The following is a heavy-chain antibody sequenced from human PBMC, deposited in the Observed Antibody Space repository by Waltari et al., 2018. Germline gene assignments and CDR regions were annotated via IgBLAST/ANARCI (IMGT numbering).Heavy chain of an antibody. CDR2: ISGSGGST. CDR1: GFTFSSYA. CDR3: AKDSSPLGGSEGRVYYFDY. D-gene: IGHD2-15*01. J-gene: IGHJ4*02. V-gene: IGHV3-23*01. Sequence: EVQLLESGGGLVQPGGSLRLSCAASGFTFSSYAMIWVRQAPGQGLEWVSAISGSGGSTYYADSVKGRFTISRDNSKNTLYLQMNSLRAEDTAVYYCAKDSSPLGGSEGRVYYFDYWGQGTLVTVSS.